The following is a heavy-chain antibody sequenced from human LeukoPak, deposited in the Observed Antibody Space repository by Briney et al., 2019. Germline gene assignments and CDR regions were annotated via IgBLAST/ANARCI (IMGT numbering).Heavy chain of an antibody. J-gene: IGHJ4*02. D-gene: IGHD3-22*01. CDR3: ARDGSYYYDSRIFDY. CDR1: GGSISSYY. V-gene: IGHV4-4*07. Sequence: PSETLSLTCTVSGGSISSYYWSWIRQPAGKGLEWIGRIYTSGSTNYNPSLKRRVTMSVDTSKNQFSLKLSSVTAADTAVYYCARDGSYYYDSRIFDYWGQGTLVTVSS. CDR2: IYTSGST.